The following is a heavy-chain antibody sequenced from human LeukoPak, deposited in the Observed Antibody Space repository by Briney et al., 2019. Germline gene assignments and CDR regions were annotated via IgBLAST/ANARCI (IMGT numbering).Heavy chain of an antibody. J-gene: IGHJ5*02. Sequence: PGGSLRLSCAASGFTFSSYGMSWVRQAPGKGLEWIGSIYYSGSTYYNPSLKSRVTISVDTSKNQFSLKLRSVTAADTAVYYCARSKGRVSWFDPWGQGTLVTVSS. CDR2: IYYSGST. CDR1: GFTFSSYG. V-gene: IGHV4-38-2*01. D-gene: IGHD4-11*01. CDR3: ARSKGRVSWFDP.